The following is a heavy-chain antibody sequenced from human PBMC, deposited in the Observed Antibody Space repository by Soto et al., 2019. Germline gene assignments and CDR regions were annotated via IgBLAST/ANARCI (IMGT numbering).Heavy chain of an antibody. J-gene: IGHJ3*02. V-gene: IGHV1-3*01. CDR2: INAGNGNT. D-gene: IGHD3-22*01. CDR3: ARASYYYERSGYSRGAFDI. Sequence: SVYVSCKASGYTFTSYAMHWVRRAPGQRLEWMGWINAGNGNTKYSQKFQGRVTITRDTSASTAYMELSSLRSEDTAVYYCARASYYYERSGYSRGAFDIWGQGTMVSVSS. CDR1: GYTFTSYA.